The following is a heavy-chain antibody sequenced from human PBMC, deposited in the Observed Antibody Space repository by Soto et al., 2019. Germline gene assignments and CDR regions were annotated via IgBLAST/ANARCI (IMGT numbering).Heavy chain of an antibody. Sequence: GGSLRLSCAASGFSFNKYGMHWVRQAPGKGLEWVAYVSSDGSNQYYADSVKGRFTISRDNSKSTLFLQLDSLRVDDTAVHYCAKDRVIQLLPIWPDPWGQGTLVTVSS. CDR2: VSSDGSNQ. V-gene: IGHV3-30*18. CDR1: GFSFNKYG. CDR3: AKDRVIQLLPIWPDP. J-gene: IGHJ5*02. D-gene: IGHD2-2*01.